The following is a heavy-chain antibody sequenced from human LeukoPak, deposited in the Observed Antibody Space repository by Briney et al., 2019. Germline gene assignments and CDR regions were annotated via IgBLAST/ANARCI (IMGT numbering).Heavy chain of an antibody. J-gene: IGHJ4*02. CDR2: IRYDGGNK. CDR3: AKDQDYVWGSYRYFDY. V-gene: IGHV3-30*02. D-gene: IGHD3-16*02. CDR1: GFTFSSYG. Sequence: GGSLRLSCAASGFTFSSYGMHWVRQAPGKGLEWVAFIRYDGGNKYYADSVKGRFTISRDNSKNTLYLQMNSLRAEDTAVYYCAKDQDYVWGSYRYFDYWGQGTLVTVSS.